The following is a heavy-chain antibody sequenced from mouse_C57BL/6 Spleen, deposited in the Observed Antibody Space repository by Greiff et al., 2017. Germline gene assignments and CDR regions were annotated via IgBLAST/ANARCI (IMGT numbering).Heavy chain of an antibody. CDR2: IHPNSGST. CDR1: GYTFTSYW. J-gene: IGHJ4*01. D-gene: IGHD3-3*01. Sequence: VQLQQPGAELVKPGASVKLSCKASGYTFTSYWMHWVKQRPGQGLEWIGMIHPNSGSTNYNEKFKSKATLTVDKSSSTAYMQLSSLTSEDSAVYYCAREGVLGAMDYWGQGTTRTVSS. CDR3: AREGVLGAMDY. V-gene: IGHV1-64*01.